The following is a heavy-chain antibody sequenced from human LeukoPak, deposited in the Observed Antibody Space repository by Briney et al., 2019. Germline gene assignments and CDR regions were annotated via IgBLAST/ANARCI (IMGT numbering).Heavy chain of an antibody. V-gene: IGHV4-34*01. CDR2: IYHSGST. J-gene: IGHJ4*02. Sequence: PSETLSLTCAVYGGSFSGYYWSWIRQPPGKGLEWIGYIYHSGSTYYNPSLKSRVTISVDASKNQFSLNLSSVTAADTAVYYCARSGFTVTTDYWGQGTLVTVSS. D-gene: IGHD4-17*01. CDR3: ARSGFTVTTDY. CDR1: GGSFSGYY.